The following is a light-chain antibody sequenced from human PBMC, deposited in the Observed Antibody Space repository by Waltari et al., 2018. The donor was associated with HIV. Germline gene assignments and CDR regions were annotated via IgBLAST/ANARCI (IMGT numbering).Light chain of an antibody. Sequence: QSALTQPRPVSGSPGQSVTISCTGTSSDVGGSTYVPWYQQHPGKAPKLMIYDVSKRPSGVPDRFSGSKSGNTASLTISGLQAEDEADYYCCSYAGSYTFVVFGGGTKLTVL. CDR2: DVS. V-gene: IGLV2-11*01. CDR1: SSDVGGSTY. CDR3: CSYAGSYTFVV. J-gene: IGLJ2*01.